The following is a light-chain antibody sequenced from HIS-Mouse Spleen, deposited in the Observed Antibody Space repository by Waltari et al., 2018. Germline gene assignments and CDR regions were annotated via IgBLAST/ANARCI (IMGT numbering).Light chain of an antibody. Sequence: SYELPQPPSVSVSPGQTARITCSGEPVPIKSAYWYQQKSSHPPVLVIYEDSKRPSGIPERFSGSSSGRMATLTISGAQVEDEADYYCYSTDSSGNHRVFGGGTKLTVL. CDR2: EDS. J-gene: IGLJ2*01. CDR3: YSTDSSGNHRV. V-gene: IGLV3-10*01. CDR1: PVPIKS.